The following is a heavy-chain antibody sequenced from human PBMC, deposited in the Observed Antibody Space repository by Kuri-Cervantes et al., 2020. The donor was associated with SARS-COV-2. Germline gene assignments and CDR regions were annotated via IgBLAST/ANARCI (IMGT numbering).Heavy chain of an antibody. CDR2: VYSSGST. CDR3: TRAGYDISGYYYSFDF. V-gene: IGHV4-59*11. CDR1: GGSISSHY. J-gene: IGHJ4*02. D-gene: IGHD3-22*01. Sequence: SETLSLTCPVSGGSISSHYWSWIRQPPGKGLEWIGYVYSSGSTNYSTPLKSLVTMSLNTSKNQLTLKLTSVTAAETSVYYCTRAGYDISGYYYSFDFWGQGTLVTVSS.